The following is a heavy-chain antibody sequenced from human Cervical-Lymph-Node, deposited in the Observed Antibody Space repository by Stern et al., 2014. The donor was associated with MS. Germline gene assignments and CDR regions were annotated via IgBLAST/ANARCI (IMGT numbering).Heavy chain of an antibody. V-gene: IGHV1-8*01. CDR2: MNPNSGNT. D-gene: IGHD1-1*01. Sequence: QVQLVQSGAEVKKPGASVKVSCKASGYTFTSYDINWVRQATGQGLEWMGWMNPNSGNTGYAQKFQGRVTMTRNTSLSTASMVLSSVGSGDAPFYYGGRKNRRYRYYYGMDVWGQGTTVTVSS. J-gene: IGHJ6*02. CDR1: GYTFTSYD. CDR3: GRKNRRYRYYYGMDV.